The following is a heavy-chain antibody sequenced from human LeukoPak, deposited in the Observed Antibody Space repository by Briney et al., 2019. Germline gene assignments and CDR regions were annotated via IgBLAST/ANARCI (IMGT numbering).Heavy chain of an antibody. CDR2: IYYSGST. D-gene: IGHD3-3*01. CDR3: ARGYYDFWSGYSPSRYYYYYMDV. J-gene: IGHJ6*03. CDR1: GGSISSSSYY. V-gene: IGHV4-39*07. Sequence: SETLSLTCTVSGGSISSSSYYWGWIRQPPGKGLEWIGSIYYSGSTYYNPSLKSRVTISVDTSKNQFSLKLSSVTAADTAVYYCARGYYDFWSGYSPSRYYYYYMDVWGKGTTVTVSS.